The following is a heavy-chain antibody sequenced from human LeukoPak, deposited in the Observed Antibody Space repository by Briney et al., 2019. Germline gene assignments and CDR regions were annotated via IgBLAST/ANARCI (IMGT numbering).Heavy chain of an antibody. CDR2: IYNSGST. CDR3: ARAPIAALDFNHFGMDV. Sequence: PSETLSLTCSVSGGSISRYYWTWIRQPPGKGLEWIGYIYNSGSTNYNPSLKSRVTISEDTSTNQFSLKLSSVTAADTAVYYCARAPIAALDFNHFGMDVWGRGTTVTVSS. J-gene: IGHJ6*02. V-gene: IGHV4-59*01. D-gene: IGHD6-6*01. CDR1: GGSISRYY.